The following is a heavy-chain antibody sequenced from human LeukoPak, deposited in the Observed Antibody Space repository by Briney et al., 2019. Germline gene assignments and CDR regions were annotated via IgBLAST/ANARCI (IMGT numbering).Heavy chain of an antibody. J-gene: IGHJ4*02. Sequence: ASVKVSCKVSGYTLTELSMHWVRQAPGKGLEWMGGFDPEDGVTIYAQKFQGRVTMTEDTSTDTAYMELSSLRSEDTAVYYCATDLIFFSVGDSSRESDYWGQGTLVTVSS. CDR1: GYTLTELS. V-gene: IGHV1-24*01. CDR3: ATDLIFFSVGDSSRESDY. D-gene: IGHD6-13*01. CDR2: FDPEDGVT.